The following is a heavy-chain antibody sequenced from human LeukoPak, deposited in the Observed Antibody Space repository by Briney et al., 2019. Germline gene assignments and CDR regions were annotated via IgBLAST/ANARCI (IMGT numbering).Heavy chain of an antibody. CDR1: GASISSSTYY. D-gene: IGHD1-7*01. CDR3: ARQAISGTRRWFDP. Sequence: SETLSLTCSVSGASISSSTYYWGWIRQPPGKGLEWIGTIYYSGSTFYNPSLKSRVTISVDTSKNQFSLKLSSVTAADTAVYSCARQAISGTRRWFDPWGQGTLVSVSS. V-gene: IGHV4-39*01. J-gene: IGHJ5*02. CDR2: IYYSGST.